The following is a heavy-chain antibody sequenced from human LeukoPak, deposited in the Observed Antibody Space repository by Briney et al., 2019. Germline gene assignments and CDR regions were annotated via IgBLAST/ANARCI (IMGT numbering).Heavy chain of an antibody. CDR2: IGGSGSST. J-gene: IGHJ4*02. Sequence: GGSLRLSCAASGFTFSNYAMTWVRQAPGKGLEWVSVIGGSGSSTYYADSVKGRFTISRDNSKNTLFLQMNSLRAEDTAVYYCATSRSGSYHLFDYWGQETLVTVSS. V-gene: IGHV3-23*01. D-gene: IGHD3-10*01. CDR1: GFTFSNYA. CDR3: ATSRSGSYHLFDY.